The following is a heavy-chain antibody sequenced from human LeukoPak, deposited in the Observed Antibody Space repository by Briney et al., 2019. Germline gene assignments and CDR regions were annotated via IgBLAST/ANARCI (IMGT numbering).Heavy chain of an antibody. Sequence: QPGGSLRLSCAASGFTFSSYWMHWVRQAPGKGLVWVSRINSDGSSTSYADSVQGRFTISRDNAKNTLYLQMNSLRAEDTAVYYCARARGSGYCSGGSCYLVDYYYGMDVWGQGTTVTVSS. D-gene: IGHD2-15*01. CDR2: INSDGSST. CDR3: ARARGSGYCSGGSCYLVDYYYGMDV. V-gene: IGHV3-74*01. CDR1: GFTFSSYW. J-gene: IGHJ6*02.